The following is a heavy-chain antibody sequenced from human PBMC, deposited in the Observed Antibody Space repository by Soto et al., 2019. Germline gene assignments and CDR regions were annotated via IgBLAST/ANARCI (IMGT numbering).Heavy chain of an antibody. CDR1: GFTFSSYA. D-gene: IGHD3-22*01. CDR3: AKGPANTMIVVVVSDY. V-gene: IGHV3-23*01. J-gene: IGHJ4*02. CDR2: ISGSGGST. Sequence: GGSLRLSCAASGFTFSSYAMSWVRQAPGKGLEWVSAISGSGGSTYYADSVKSRFTISRDNSKYTLYLQMNSLRAEDTAVYYCAKGPANTMIVVVVSDYWGQGTLVTVSS.